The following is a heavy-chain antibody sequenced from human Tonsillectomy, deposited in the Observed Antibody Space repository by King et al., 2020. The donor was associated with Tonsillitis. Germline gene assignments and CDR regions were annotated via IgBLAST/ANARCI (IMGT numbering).Heavy chain of an antibody. J-gene: IGHJ4*01. CDR2: ISGSGGST. D-gene: IGHD2-15*01. Sequence: QLVQSGGGLVQPGGSLRLSCAASGFTFSSYAMSWVRQAPGKGLEWVSAISGSGGSTYYADSEKGRFTISRDNSKNTLYLQMNSLRAEDTAVYYCAKGAAYCSGGSCYNDYWGQGTLVTVSS. CDR1: GFTFSSYA. V-gene: IGHV3-23*04. CDR3: AKGAAYCSGGSCYNDY.